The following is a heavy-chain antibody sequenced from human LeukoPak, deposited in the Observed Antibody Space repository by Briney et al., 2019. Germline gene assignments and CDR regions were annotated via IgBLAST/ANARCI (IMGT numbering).Heavy chain of an antibody. V-gene: IGHV3-21*01. CDR3: ARDRHYYDSSGYYLLVYYYYYYGMDV. D-gene: IGHD3-22*01. Sequence: GGSLRLSCAASGFTFSSYSMNWVRQAPGKGLEWVSSISSSSSYIYYADSVKGRFTISRDNAKNSLYLQMNSLRAEDTAVYYCARDRHYYDSSGYYLLVYYYYYYGMDVWGQGTTVTVSS. CDR2: ISSSSSYI. J-gene: IGHJ6*02. CDR1: GFTFSSYS.